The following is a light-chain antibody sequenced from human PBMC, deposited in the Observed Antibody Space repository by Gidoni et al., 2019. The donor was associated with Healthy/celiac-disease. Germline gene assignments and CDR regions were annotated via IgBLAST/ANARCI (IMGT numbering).Light chain of an antibody. Sequence: DIQMTQSPSSLSASVGGRVTITCQASRDISNYLNWYQQKPGKAPKLLIYDASNLETGGPSRFSGSGSGTDFTFTISSLQPEDIATYYCQQYDNILITFGQGTRLEIK. J-gene: IGKJ5*01. V-gene: IGKV1-33*01. CDR3: QQYDNILIT. CDR2: DAS. CDR1: RDISNY.